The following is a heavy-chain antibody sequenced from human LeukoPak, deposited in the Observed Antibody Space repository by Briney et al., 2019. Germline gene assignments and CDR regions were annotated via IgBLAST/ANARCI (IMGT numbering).Heavy chain of an antibody. CDR2: IYYSGST. Sequence: SETLSLTCTVSGGSISSSSYYWGWIRHPPGKGLEWIGSIYYSGSTYYNPSLKSRVTISVDTSTNQFSLKLSSVTAADTALYYCVSPGYYYDSSGRAVAFDIWGQGTRVTVSS. CDR1: GGSISSSSYY. CDR3: VSPGYYYDSSGRAVAFDI. D-gene: IGHD3-22*01. J-gene: IGHJ3*02. V-gene: IGHV4-39*01.